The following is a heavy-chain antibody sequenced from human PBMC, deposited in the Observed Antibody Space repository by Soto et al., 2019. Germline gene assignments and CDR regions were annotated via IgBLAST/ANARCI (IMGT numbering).Heavy chain of an antibody. D-gene: IGHD3-10*01. V-gene: IGHV3-74*01. J-gene: IGHJ4*02. CDR3: ARWFTYGNFDYFDY. CDR2: LDSGGSST. CDR1: GFTFSSYW. Sequence: PEGSLRLSCAASGFTFSSYWMYWFRQAPRKGLVWVSRLDSGGSSTAYADSVKGRFTISRDNAKNTLYLQMNGLRAEDTAVYYCARWFTYGNFDYFDYWGQGTQVTVSS.